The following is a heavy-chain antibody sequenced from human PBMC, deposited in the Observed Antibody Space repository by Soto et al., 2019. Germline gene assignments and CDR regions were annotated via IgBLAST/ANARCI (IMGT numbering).Heavy chain of an antibody. D-gene: IGHD3-10*01. V-gene: IGHV1-69*01. CDR3: ATTYYYGSGRPRQYYGMDV. CDR2: IIPIFGTA. J-gene: IGHJ6*02. CDR1: GGTLSSYA. Sequence: QVQLVQSGAEVKKPGSSVKVSCKASGGTLSSYAISWVRQAPGQGLEWMGGIIPIFGTANYAQKFQGRVTITADESTSTAYMELSSLISEDTAVYYCATTYYYGSGRPRQYYGMDVWGQGTTVTVSS.